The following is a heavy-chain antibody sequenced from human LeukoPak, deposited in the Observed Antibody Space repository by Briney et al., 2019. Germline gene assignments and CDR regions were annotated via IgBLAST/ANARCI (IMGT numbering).Heavy chain of an antibody. CDR1: GFTFDDYA. J-gene: IGHJ4*02. V-gene: IGHV3-9*01. D-gene: IGHD6-13*01. CDR3: AKDPISSSWAFDY. Sequence: GRSLRLSCAASGFTFDDYAMHWVRQAPGKGLEWVSGISWNSGSIGYADSVKGRFTISRDNSKNTLYLQMNSLRAEDTAVYYCAKDPISSSWAFDYWGQGTLVTVSS. CDR2: ISWNSGSI.